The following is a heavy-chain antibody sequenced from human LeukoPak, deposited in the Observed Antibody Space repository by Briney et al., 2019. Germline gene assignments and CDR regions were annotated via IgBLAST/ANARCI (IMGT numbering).Heavy chain of an antibody. J-gene: IGHJ3*01. V-gene: IGHV3-21*01. D-gene: IGHD7-27*01. CDR1: GFTFSSYS. Sequence: GGSLRLSCAASGFTFSSYSMNWVRQAPGKGLEGVSSISSSSSYIYYADSVKGRFTISRDNAKNSLFLQMNSLRAEDTAVYYCAREDDSWGPNNLDLWGQGTMVTVSS. CDR2: ISSSSSYI. CDR3: AREDDSWGPNNLDL.